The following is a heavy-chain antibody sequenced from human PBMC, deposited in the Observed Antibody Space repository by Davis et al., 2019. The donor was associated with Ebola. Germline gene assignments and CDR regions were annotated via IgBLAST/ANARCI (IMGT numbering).Heavy chain of an antibody. CDR2: IWFDGSNE. V-gene: IGHV3-30*02. CDR3: ARDGGSSGGNYIDY. CDR1: GFTFSSYG. Sequence: PGGSLRLSCEASGFTFSSYGINWVRQAPDKGLEWVALIWFDGSNEEYAQSVKGRFAISRDNSKNTVYLQMNSLRAEDTAVYYCARDGGSSGGNYIDYWGQGTLVTVSS. D-gene: IGHD6-19*01. J-gene: IGHJ4*02.